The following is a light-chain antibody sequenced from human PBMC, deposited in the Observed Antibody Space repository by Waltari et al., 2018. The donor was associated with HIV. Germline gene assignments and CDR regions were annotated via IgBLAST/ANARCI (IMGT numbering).Light chain of an antibody. Sequence: DIAMIQSPDSLAVSPGEPASISCRSSQSLLHNNGHNYLDWYIQRPGQAPELLIYLASRRASGVPDSIAGSGSGTDFILKISRVEPEDVGVYYCMHGQQTPVFGQGTQVEV. V-gene: IGKV2-28*01. CDR1: QSLLHNNGHNY. J-gene: IGKJ1*01. CDR3: MHGQQTPV. CDR2: LAS.